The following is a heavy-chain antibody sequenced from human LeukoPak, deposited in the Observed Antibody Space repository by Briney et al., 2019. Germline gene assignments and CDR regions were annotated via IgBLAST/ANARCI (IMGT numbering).Heavy chain of an antibody. J-gene: IGHJ4*02. V-gene: IGHV3-7*03. Sequence: GGSLRLSCAASGFTFRSYWLSWVRQAPGKGLECVANIKQDGSEKYYVDSVKGRFTISRDNARNSLYLQMNSLRAEDTAVYYCAKDRSTTVSNTLGYFDYWGQGTLVTVSS. CDR2: IKQDGSEK. D-gene: IGHD2/OR15-2a*01. CDR3: AKDRSTTVSNTLGYFDY. CDR1: GFTFRSYW.